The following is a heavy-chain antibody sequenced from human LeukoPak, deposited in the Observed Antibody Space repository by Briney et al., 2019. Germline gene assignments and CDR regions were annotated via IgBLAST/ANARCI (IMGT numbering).Heavy chain of an antibody. Sequence: SETLSLTCAVSGGSISSSNWWSWVRQPPGKGLEWIGYIYYSGSTYYNPSLKSRVTISVDTSKNQFSLKLSSVTAADTAVYYCARDSPDYYGSGYYFDYWGQGTLVTVSS. D-gene: IGHD3-10*01. V-gene: IGHV4-30-4*01. J-gene: IGHJ4*02. CDR3: ARDSPDYYGSGYYFDY. CDR1: GGSISSSNW. CDR2: IYYSGST.